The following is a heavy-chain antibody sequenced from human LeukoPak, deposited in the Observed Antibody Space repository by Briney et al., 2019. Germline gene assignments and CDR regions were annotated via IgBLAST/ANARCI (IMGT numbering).Heavy chain of an antibody. CDR2: IYYRSKWSN. D-gene: IGHD5-24*01. CDR3: ARGDQNFDY. Sequence: SQTLSLTCAISGDSVSSKSVWNWIRQSPPRGLEWLGRIYYRSKWSNNYAVSVKSRITINPDTSKNQFSLQLSSVTAEDMAVYYCARGDQNFDYWGQGTLVTVSS. V-gene: IGHV6-1*01. CDR1: GDSVSSKSV. J-gene: IGHJ4*02.